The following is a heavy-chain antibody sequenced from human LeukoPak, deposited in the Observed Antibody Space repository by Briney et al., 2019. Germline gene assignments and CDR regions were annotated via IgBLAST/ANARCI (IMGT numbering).Heavy chain of an antibody. D-gene: IGHD6-13*01. J-gene: IGHJ4*02. CDR2: IYYRSEWYN. CDR3: ARDQFDVAAAGTPSRGYYFDY. CDR1: GDSLSSNSAA. V-gene: IGHV6-1*01. Sequence: ASQTLSLTCAMSGDSLSSNSAAWNWIRQSPSRGLEWLGRIYYRSEWYNDYGVSVESRITINPGTSKNQLALQLNSVTPDDTAVYYCARDQFDVAAAGTPSRGYYFDYWGQGTLVTVSS.